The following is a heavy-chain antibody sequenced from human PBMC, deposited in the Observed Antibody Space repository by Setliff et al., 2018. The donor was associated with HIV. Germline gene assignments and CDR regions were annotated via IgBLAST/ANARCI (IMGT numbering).Heavy chain of an antibody. V-gene: IGHV3-30*01. CDR2: ISYDGTRT. J-gene: IGHJ4*02. D-gene: IGHD3-22*01. Sequence: GGSLRLSCVASGFTFRTFAMNWVRQAPGKGLEWVSVISYDGTRTSYADSVKGRFTISRDNSENTLYLQMNGLRSEDTAVYYCARVTSDSSGYYWGYYFDYWGQGTRVTVSS. CDR1: GFTFRTFA. CDR3: ARVTSDSSGYYWGYYFDY.